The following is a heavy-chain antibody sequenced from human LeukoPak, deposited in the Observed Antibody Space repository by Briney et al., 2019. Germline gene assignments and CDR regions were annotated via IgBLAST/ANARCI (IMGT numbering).Heavy chain of an antibody. V-gene: IGHV4-59*01. CDR3: ARARVRGSGGTVVKAFDI. D-gene: IGHD2-15*01. J-gene: IGHJ3*02. CDR1: GASMNGYY. Sequence: PSETLSLTCTVSGASMNGYYWNWIRQAPGKGLEWIGYVYYSGSTSYNHSLKSRVSISVDTSKNQLSLELRSVTAADTAVYYCARARVRGSGGTVVKAFDIWGQGTMVTVSS. CDR2: VYYSGST.